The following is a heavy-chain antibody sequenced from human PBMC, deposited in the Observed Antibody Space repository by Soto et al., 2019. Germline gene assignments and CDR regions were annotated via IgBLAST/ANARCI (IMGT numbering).Heavy chain of an antibody. J-gene: IGHJ5*02. CDR2: TYPSDPDT. CDR3: ATRAEYYDFWSGYYGA. D-gene: IGHD3-3*01. CDR1: GYSFSTSW. Sequence: PGESLKISCKGSGYSFSTSWIGWVRQMSGKGLEWMGTTYPSDPDTRYSPSFQGQVIISADKSTSTAYLQWRSLKASDTAMYYCATRAEYYDFWSGYYGAWGQGTLVTVSS. V-gene: IGHV5-51*01.